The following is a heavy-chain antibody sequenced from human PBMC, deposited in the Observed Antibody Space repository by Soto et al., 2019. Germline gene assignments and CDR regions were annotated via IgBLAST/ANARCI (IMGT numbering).Heavy chain of an antibody. D-gene: IGHD1-1*01. V-gene: IGHV4-59*01. CDR1: GGSISSYY. J-gene: IGHJ3*02. Sequence: QGELQESGPGLVKRSETLSRTCTVSGGSISSYYWSWIRQPAGKGLEWIGYIYYSGSTNYNPSLKSRVTISVDTSKNQFSLKLSSVTAADTAVYYCASGTIYGDDAFDIWGQGTMVTVSS. CDR3: ASGTIYGDDAFDI. CDR2: IYYSGST.